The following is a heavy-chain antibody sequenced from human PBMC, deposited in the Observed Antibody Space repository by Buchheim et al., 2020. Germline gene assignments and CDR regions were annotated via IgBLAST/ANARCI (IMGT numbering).Heavy chain of an antibody. D-gene: IGHD5-18*01. Sequence: QVQLVESGGGVVQPGRSLRLSCAASGFTFSSYGMHWVRQAPGKGLEWVAVISYDGSNKYYADSVKGRFTISRDNSKNTLYLQMNSLRAEDTAVYYCAKDLAMGSLSVLGYYYYGMDVWGQGTT. V-gene: IGHV3-30*18. CDR1: GFTFSSYG. J-gene: IGHJ6*02. CDR2: ISYDGSNK. CDR3: AKDLAMGSLSVLGYYYYGMDV.